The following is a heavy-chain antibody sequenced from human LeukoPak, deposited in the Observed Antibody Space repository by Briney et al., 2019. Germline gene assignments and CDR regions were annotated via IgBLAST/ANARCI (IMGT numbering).Heavy chain of an antibody. CDR1: GFTFSNAW. V-gene: IGHV3-7*01. Sequence: GGSLRLSCAASGFTFSNAWMSWVRQAPGKGLEWVANVKQDGSEKYSVDSVKGRFTISRDNAKNSVYLQMNSLRAEDTALYYCARDPASPLYNWFDPWGQGTLVTVSS. CDR2: VKQDGSEK. CDR3: ARDPASPLYNWFDP. J-gene: IGHJ5*02.